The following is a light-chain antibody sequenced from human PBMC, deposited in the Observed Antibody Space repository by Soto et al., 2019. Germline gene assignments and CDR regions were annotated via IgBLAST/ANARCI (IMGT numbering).Light chain of an antibody. CDR3: QQYSSSPSIT. CDR1: QSVSSGY. V-gene: IGKV3-20*01. J-gene: IGKJ5*01. Sequence: EIVLTQSPGTLSLSPVERATLSCSASQSVSSGYLAWYQQKPGQAPRLLIYGASTRATGIPDRFSGSGSGTDFTLTISRLEPEDFAVYYCQQYSSSPSITCGQGTRREIK. CDR2: GAS.